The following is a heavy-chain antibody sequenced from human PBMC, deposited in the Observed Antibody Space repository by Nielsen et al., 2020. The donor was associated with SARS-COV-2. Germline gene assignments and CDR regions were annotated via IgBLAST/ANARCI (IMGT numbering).Heavy chain of an antibody. J-gene: IGHJ4*02. CDR2: IYHSGST. V-gene: IGHV4-30-2*01. D-gene: IGHD3-3*01. CDR3: ARGSRVDPGGFDY. Sequence: SETLSLTCAVSGGSISSGGYSWSWIRQPPGKGLEWIGYIYHSGSTYYNPSLKSRVTISVDTSKNQFSLKLSSVTAADTAVYYCARGSRVDPGGFDYWGQGTLVTVSS. CDR1: GGSISSGGYS.